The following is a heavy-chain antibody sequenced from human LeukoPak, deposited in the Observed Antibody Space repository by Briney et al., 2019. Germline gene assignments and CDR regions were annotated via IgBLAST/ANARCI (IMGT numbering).Heavy chain of an antibody. CDR2: MSAYNGNT. V-gene: IGHV1-18*01. Sequence: ASVKVSCKASGYTFTSYGISWVRQAPGQGREWMGWMSAYNGNTNYAQKLQGRVTMTTHTSTSTAYMELRSLRSDDTAVYYCARARREAYYDFWSGYYHYYGMDVWGQGTTVTVSS. D-gene: IGHD3-3*01. J-gene: IGHJ6*02. CDR1: GYTFTSYG. CDR3: ARARREAYYDFWSGYYHYYGMDV.